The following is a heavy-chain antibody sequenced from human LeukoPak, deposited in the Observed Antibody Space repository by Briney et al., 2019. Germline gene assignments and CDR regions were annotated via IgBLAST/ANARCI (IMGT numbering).Heavy chain of an antibody. J-gene: IGHJ4*02. CDR2: IDPDGSEK. Sequence: GGSLRLSCVASGITFGSYSMTWVRQAPGKGLEWVANIDPDGSEKDYVESVKGRLTISRDNAKKILYLQMNSLRADDTAVYYCAIPSSYDGSRYYHAYWGQGTLVSDSS. D-gene: IGHD3-22*01. CDR3: AIPSSYDGSRYYHAY. CDR1: GITFGSYS. V-gene: IGHV3-7*01.